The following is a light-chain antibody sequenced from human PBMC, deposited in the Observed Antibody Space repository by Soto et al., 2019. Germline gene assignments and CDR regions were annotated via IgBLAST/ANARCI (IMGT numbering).Light chain of an antibody. Sequence: QSVLTQPASVSGSPGQSITISCTGTSSDVGGYNYVSWYQQHPGKAPKLMIYEVSKRPSGVSNRFSGSKSGNTASLTISGLQAEDEADYYCSSYTSSSTIVVFGGGTKLTVL. V-gene: IGLV2-14*01. CDR2: EVS. CDR1: SSDVGGYNY. J-gene: IGLJ2*01. CDR3: SSYTSSSTIVV.